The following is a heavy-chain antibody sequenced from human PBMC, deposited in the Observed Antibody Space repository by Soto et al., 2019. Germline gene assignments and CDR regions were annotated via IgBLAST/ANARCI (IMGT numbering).Heavy chain of an antibody. CDR2: ISRSGETI. J-gene: IGHJ4*02. CDR1: GFTFSGFT. Sequence: GGSLRLSCAASGFTFSGFTMNWVRQAPGRGLEWVSYISRSGETIYYADSVKGRFTISRDNAKNTLYLHMNSLRAEDTAVYYCAKYSSSGGFDYWGQGTLVTVSS. CDR3: AKYSSSGGFDY. V-gene: IGHV3-48*01. D-gene: IGHD6-13*01.